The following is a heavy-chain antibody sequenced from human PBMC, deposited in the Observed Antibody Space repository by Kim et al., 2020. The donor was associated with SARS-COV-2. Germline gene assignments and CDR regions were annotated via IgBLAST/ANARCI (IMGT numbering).Heavy chain of an antibody. D-gene: IGHD6-13*01. CDR3: ASDRGAAARVDP. J-gene: IGHJ5*02. Sequence: SDADSVKCRFTISRDNSKNTLYLKMTRLRAEDTAVYYCASDRGAAARVDPWGQGTLVTVSS. V-gene: IGHV3-30*01.